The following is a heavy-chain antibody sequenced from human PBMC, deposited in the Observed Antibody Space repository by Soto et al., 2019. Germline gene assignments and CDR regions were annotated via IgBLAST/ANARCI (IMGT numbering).Heavy chain of an antibody. V-gene: IGHV1-8*01. J-gene: IGHJ4*02. CDR3: ARGRASGSYYLLDY. CDR1: GDTFTTYD. D-gene: IGHD3-10*01. Sequence: ASVKVSCKASGDTFTTYDINWVRQATGHGLEWMGWINPNSGNIGYAQRFQGRVTMTRDTAIRAAYMEVSSLRSDDTAVYYCARGRASGSYYLLDYWGQGTLVTVSS. CDR2: INPNSGNI.